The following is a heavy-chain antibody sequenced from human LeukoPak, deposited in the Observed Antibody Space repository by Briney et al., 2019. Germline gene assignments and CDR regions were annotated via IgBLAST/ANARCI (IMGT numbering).Heavy chain of an antibody. J-gene: IGHJ4*02. CDR2: ISYDGSNK. Sequence: GGSLRLSCAASGFTFSSYAMHWVRQAPGKGLEWVAVISYDGSNKYYADSVKGRFTISRDNSKNTLYLQMNSLRAEDTAVYYCAASRYCSGGSRYPRFDYWGQGTLVTVSS. V-gene: IGHV3-30-3*01. CDR3: AASRYCSGGSRYPRFDY. D-gene: IGHD2-15*01. CDR1: GFTFSSYA.